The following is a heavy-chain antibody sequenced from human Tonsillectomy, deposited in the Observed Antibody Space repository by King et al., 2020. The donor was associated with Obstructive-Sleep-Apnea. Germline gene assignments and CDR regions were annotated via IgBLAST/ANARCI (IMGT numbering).Heavy chain of an antibody. J-gene: IGHJ4*02. CDR3: ASMVSGVTALFDY. CDR1: GGSISSSSYY. D-gene: IGHD2-21*02. Sequence: QLQESGPGLVKPSETLTLTGTVSGGSISSSSYYWGWIRQHPGKGLEWIGSIFYSGSTYYNPSLKSRLTISVDTSKNQFSLKLSSVTAAATAVYYCASMVSGVTALFDYWGQGTLVTVSS. CDR2: IFYSGST. V-gene: IGHV4-39*07.